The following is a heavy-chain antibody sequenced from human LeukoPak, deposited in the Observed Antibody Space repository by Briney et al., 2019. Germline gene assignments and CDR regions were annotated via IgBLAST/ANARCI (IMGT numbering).Heavy chain of an antibody. V-gene: IGHV1-8*01. CDR2: MNPNSGNT. CDR3: ARGVYSSSPNYYYYMDV. Sequence: GASVKVSCKASGYTFTSYDINWVRQATGQGLEWMGWMNPNSGNTGYAQEFQGRVTMTRNTSISTAYMELSSLRSEDTAVYYCARGVYSSSPNYYYYMDVWGKGTTVTVSS. D-gene: IGHD6-6*01. J-gene: IGHJ6*03. CDR1: GYTFTSYD.